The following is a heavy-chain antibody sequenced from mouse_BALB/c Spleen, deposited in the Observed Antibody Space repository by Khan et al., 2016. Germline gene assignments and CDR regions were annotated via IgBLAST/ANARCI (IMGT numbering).Heavy chain of an antibody. CDR3: ARVWGDY. CDR2: IWGGGST. V-gene: IGHV2-6-7*01. D-gene: IGHD1-1*02. Sequence: QVQLQQSGTGLVAPSQSLSIPCPVSGFPLTGHGVNWVRPPPGKGLEWLGMIWGGGSTDYNSGLKSRLSISQDKSKSQVFIKKNSQQTDDTARNYCARVWGDYWGQGTSVTVSS. J-gene: IGHJ4*01. CDR1: GFPLTGHG.